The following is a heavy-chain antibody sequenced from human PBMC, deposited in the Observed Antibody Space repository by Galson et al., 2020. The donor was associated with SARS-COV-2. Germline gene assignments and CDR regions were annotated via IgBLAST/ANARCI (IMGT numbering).Heavy chain of an antibody. CDR1: LYTFTNYG. Sequence: ASVNVSRQPSLYTFTNYGISWLRQAPRQGLESMGRTRAHNGNTHYAHTLQGRVTMTTDTSTSTAYMELRSLRSDDTAVYYCARDGEFNAWFDRWGEGSRGIVS. D-gene: IGHD3-10*01. V-gene: IGHV1-18*01. CDR3: ARDGEFNAWFDR. J-gene: IGHJ5*02. CDR2: TRAHNGNT.